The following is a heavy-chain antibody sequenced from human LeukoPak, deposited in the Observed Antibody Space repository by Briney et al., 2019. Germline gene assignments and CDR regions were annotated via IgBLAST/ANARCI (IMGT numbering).Heavy chain of an antibody. CDR2: INWNGDNP. CDR3: ARRSVAGATTGYYYDS. D-gene: IGHD1-26*01. J-gene: IGHJ4*02. CDR1: GFTFEDYG. Sequence: GGSLRLSCEASGFTFEDYGMTWVRQRPGKGLEDGCEINWNGDNPVYENSLRGRFTISRDNAKNSVYLQMSSLRVDDTAFYYCARRSVAGATTGYYYDSWGQGTLVTVSS. V-gene: IGHV3-20*04.